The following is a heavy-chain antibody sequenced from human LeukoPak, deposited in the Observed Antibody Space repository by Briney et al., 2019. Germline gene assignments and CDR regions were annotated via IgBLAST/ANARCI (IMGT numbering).Heavy chain of an antibody. D-gene: IGHD6-13*01. J-gene: IGHJ4*02. CDR1: GGSISSSSYY. CDR3: ARRAKRGIDY. V-gene: IGHV4-39*07. Sequence: SETLSLTCTVSGGSISSSSYYWSWIRQPPGKGLEWIGEINHSGSTNYNPSLKSRVTISVDTSKNQFSLKLSSVTAADTAVYYCARRAKRGIDYWGQGTLVTVSS. CDR2: INHSGST.